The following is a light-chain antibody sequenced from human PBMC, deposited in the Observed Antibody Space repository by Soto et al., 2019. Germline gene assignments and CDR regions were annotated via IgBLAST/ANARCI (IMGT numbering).Light chain of an antibody. CDR2: DVS. V-gene: IGLV2-14*01. Sequence: QPVLTQPTSVSGSPGQSITISCTGTSSDVGGYNYVSWYQQHPGKAPKLMIYDVSNRPSGVSNRFSASKSGNTASLTISGLQAEDEGDYYCSSFTSSSTRVFGGGTKLTVL. CDR3: SSFTSSSTRV. J-gene: IGLJ2*01. CDR1: SSDVGGYNY.